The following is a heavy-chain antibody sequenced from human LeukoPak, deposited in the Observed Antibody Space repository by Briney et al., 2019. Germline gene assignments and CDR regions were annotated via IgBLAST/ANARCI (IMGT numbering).Heavy chain of an antibody. Sequence: SETLSLTCTVSGDSISSYYWNWFRQPPGKGLEWIGYIYASGSTNYNPSLKSRVTISVDTSKNQFSLKLTSVTAAATAVYYCARDRSMPYYYYGLDVWGQGTTVTVSS. V-gene: IGHV4-59*01. CDR2: IYASGST. D-gene: IGHD2-2*01. J-gene: IGHJ6*02. CDR3: ARDRSMPYYYYGLDV. CDR1: GDSISSYY.